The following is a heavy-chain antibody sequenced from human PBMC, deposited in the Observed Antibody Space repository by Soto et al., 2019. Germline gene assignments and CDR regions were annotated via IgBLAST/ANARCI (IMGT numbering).Heavy chain of an antibody. D-gene: IGHD5-12*01. Sequence: LRLSCAEYGFTFSSYAMHWVRQAPGKGLEWVAVISYDGSNKYYADSVKGRFTISRDNSKNTLYLQMNSLRAEDTAVYYCASLYSGYDVIDYRDQETPVTVSS. V-gene: IGHV3-30-3*02. CDR1: GFTFSSYA. J-gene: IGHJ4*02. CDR2: ISYDGSNK. CDR3: ASLYSGYDVIDY.